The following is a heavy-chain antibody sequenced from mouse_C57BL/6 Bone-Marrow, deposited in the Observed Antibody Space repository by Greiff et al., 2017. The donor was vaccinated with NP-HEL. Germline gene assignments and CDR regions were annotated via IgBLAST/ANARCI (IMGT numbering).Heavy chain of an antibody. D-gene: IGHD1-1*01. V-gene: IGHV3-6*01. CDR1: GYSITSGYY. CDR2: ISYDGSN. Sequence: EVQLQQSGPGLVKPSQSLSLTCSVTGYSITSGYYWNWIRQFPGNKLEWMGYISYDGSNNYNPSLKNRIPITRDTSKNQFFLKLNSVTTEDTATYYCARDRFKIITTVVATWDWYFDVWGTGTTVTVSS. J-gene: IGHJ1*03. CDR3: ARDRFKIITTVVATWDWYFDV.